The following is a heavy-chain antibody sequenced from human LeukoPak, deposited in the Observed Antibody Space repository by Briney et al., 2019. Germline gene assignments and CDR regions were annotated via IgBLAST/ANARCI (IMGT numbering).Heavy chain of an antibody. CDR2: ISSSSSYI. V-gene: IGHV3-21*01. CDR1: GSTFSSYS. Sequence: SGGSLRLSCAASGSTFSSYSMNWVRQAPGKGLEWVSSISSSSSYIYYADSVRGRLTISRDNAKHSLYLQMNSLRAEDTAVYYCARQSISMDQYYFAYWGERCLVTVSS. J-gene: IGHJ4*02. D-gene: IGHD3-10*01. CDR3: ARQSISMDQYYFAY.